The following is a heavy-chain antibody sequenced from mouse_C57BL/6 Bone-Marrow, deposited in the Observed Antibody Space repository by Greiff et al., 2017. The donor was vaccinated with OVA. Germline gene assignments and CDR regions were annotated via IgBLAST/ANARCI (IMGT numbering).Heavy chain of an antibody. CDR2: IRSKSNNYAT. CDR3: VRQAPYYYGSSYAMDY. D-gene: IGHD1-1*01. CDR1: GFSFNTYA. V-gene: IGHV10-1*01. J-gene: IGHJ4*01. Sequence: EVKLEESGGGLVQPKGSLKLSCAASGFSFNTYAMNWVRQAPGKGLEWVARIRSKSNNYATYYADSVKDRFTISRDDSESMLYLQMNNLKTEDTAMYYCVRQAPYYYGSSYAMDYWGQGTSVTVSS.